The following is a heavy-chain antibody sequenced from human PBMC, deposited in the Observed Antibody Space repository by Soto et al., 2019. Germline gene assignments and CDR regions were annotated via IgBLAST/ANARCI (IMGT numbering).Heavy chain of an antibody. CDR1: GFTFSSYA. D-gene: IGHD5-18*01. Sequence: PGGSLRLSCAASGFTFSSYAMSWVRQAPGKGLEWVSAISGSGGSTYYADSVKGRFTISRDNSKNTLYLQMNSLRAEDTAVYYCAKVGGTHTAMSPYYYYRMDVWGQGTTVTVSS. V-gene: IGHV3-23*01. J-gene: IGHJ6*02. CDR3: AKVGGTHTAMSPYYYYRMDV. CDR2: ISGSGGST.